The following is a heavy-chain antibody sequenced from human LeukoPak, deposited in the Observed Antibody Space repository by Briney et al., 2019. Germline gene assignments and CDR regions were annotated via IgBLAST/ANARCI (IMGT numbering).Heavy chain of an antibody. CDR3: VRPPQSYYYYYMDV. D-gene: IGHD2-21*01. CDR1: GFTFSTYG. V-gene: IGHV3-48*04. J-gene: IGHJ6*03. Sequence: GGSLRLSCAASGFTFSTYGMTWVRQAPGKGLEWISYISSSSDSIKYADSVKGRFTSSRDNAKNSLYLQMNSLRVEDTAVYYCVRPPQSYYYYYMDVWGKGTTVTVSS. CDR2: ISSSSDSI.